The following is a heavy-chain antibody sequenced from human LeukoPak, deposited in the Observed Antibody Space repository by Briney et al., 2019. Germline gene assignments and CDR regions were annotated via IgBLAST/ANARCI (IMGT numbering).Heavy chain of an antibody. CDR2: IYYSGST. J-gene: IGHJ5*02. CDR3: ARHHNWFDP. V-gene: IGHV4-39*01. Sequence: NPSETPSLTCTVSGGSISSSSYYWGWIRQPPGKGLEWIGSIYYSGSTYYNPSLKSRVTISVDTSKNQFSLKLSSVTAADTAVYYCARHHNWFDPWGQGTLVTVSS. CDR1: GGSISSSSYY.